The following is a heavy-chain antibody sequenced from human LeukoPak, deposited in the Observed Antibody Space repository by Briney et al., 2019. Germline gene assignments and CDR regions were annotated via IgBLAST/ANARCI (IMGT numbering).Heavy chain of an antibody. CDR2: ISSSGRNI. V-gene: IGHV3-48*01. CDR1: GFNFNGYS. Sequence: PGGSLRLSCAASGFNFNGYSTNWVRQAPGKGLEWVSYISSSGRNIYYADSVKGRFTISRDNAKNSVYLQMNSLGAEDTAVYYCARCDLVAAIFFEYWGQGTLVAVSS. CDR3: ARCDLVAAIFFEY. D-gene: IGHD5-12*01. J-gene: IGHJ4*02.